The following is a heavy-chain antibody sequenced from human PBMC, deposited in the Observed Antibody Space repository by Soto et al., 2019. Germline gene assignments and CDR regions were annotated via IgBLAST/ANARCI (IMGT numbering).Heavy chain of an antibody. J-gene: IGHJ6*02. CDR3: ARDAQLGYSGYDWPYYGMDV. D-gene: IGHD5-12*01. CDR1: GFTFSDYY. V-gene: IGHV3-11*06. CDR2: ISSSSSYT. Sequence: PGGSLRLSCAASGFTFSDYYMSWIRQAPGKGLEWVSYISSSSSYTNYADSVKGRFTISRDNAKNSLYLQMNSLRAEDTAVYYCARDAQLGYSGYDWPYYGMDVWGQGTTVTVSS.